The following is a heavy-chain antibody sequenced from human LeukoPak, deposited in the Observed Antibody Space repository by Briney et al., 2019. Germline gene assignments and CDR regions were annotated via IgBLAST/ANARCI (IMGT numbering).Heavy chain of an antibody. CDR1: GFPFSSHG. V-gene: IGHV3-23*01. D-gene: IGHD2-2*01. CDR3: AHGAMYQLDY. Sequence: GGSLRLSCAASGFPFSSHGMSWVRQAPGKGLEWVSGIIGGGGSTYYADSVKGRFTISGDNSRSTLFLQMNSLRAEDTAVYYCAHGAMYQLDYWGQGTLVTVSS. CDR2: IIGGGGST. J-gene: IGHJ4*02.